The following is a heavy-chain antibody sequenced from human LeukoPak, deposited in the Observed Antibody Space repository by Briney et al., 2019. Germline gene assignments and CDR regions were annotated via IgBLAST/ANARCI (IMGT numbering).Heavy chain of an antibody. CDR1: GFTFSNAW. CDR3: TTASAISITGTTEIRDY. Sequence: GGSLRLSCAASGFTFSNAWMSWVRQAPGKGLEWVGRIKSKTDGGTTDYAAPVKGRFTISRDDSKNTLYLQMNSLKTEDTAVYYCTTASAISITGTTEIRDYWGQGTLVTVSS. J-gene: IGHJ4*02. CDR2: IKSKTDGGTT. V-gene: IGHV3-15*01. D-gene: IGHD1-7*01.